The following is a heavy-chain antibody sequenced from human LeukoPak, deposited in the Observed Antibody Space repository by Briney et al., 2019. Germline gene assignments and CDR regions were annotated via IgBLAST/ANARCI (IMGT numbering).Heavy chain of an antibody. J-gene: IGHJ4*02. CDR2: INSDGGNT. CDR1: GFTFSSYC. D-gene: IGHD3-9*01. Sequence: GGSLRLSCAASGFTFSSYCIHWVRQVPGKGLEWVSRINSDGGNTSYADSVKGRFTISRDNAKNTLYLQMNSLRAEDTAVYFCARDRGYDILTNWGQGTLVTVSS. V-gene: IGHV3-74*01. CDR3: ARDRGYDILTN.